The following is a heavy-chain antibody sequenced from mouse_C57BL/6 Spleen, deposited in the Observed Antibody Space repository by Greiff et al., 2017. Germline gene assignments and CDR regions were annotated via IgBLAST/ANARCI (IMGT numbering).Heavy chain of an antibody. CDR3: ARGQGYFDG. J-gene: IGHJ1*03. D-gene: IGHD6-1*01. Sequence: QVQLQQSGAELARPGASVKMSCKASGYTFTSYTMHWVNQRPGQGLEWIGYINPSSGYTKYKQKFKDKATLTADKSSSTAYLQLSSLTSEDSAVYYCARGQGYFDGWGTGTTVTVSS. CDR1: GYTFTSYT. V-gene: IGHV1-4*01. CDR2: INPSSGYT.